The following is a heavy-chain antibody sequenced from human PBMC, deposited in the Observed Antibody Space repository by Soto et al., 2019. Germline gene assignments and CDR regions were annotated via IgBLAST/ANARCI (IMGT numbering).Heavy chain of an antibody. CDR2: IDPSDSYT. CDR3: ARGYCSSTSCYAFYWFDP. V-gene: IGHV5-10-1*01. J-gene: IGHJ5*02. Sequence: PGESLKISCKGSGYSFTSYWISWVRQMPGKGLEWMGRIDPSDSYTNYSPSFQGHVTISADKSISTAYLQWSSLKASDTAMYYCARGYCSSTSCYAFYWFDPWGQGTLVTVS. CDR1: GYSFTSYW. D-gene: IGHD2-2*01.